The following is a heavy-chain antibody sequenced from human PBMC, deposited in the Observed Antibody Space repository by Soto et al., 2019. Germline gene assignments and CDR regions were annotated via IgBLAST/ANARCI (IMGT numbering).Heavy chain of an antibody. J-gene: IGHJ5*02. CDR2: INHSGST. CDR1: GGSFSGYY. Sequence: QVQLQQWGAGLLKPSETLSLTCAVYGGSFSGYYWSWIRQPPGKGLEWIGEINHSGSTNYNPSLKSRVTISVDTSKNQFSLQLSSVTAADTAVYYCARGARSWYTGNSWFDPWGQGTLVTVSS. CDR3: ARGARSWYTGNSWFDP. D-gene: IGHD6-13*01. V-gene: IGHV4-34*01.